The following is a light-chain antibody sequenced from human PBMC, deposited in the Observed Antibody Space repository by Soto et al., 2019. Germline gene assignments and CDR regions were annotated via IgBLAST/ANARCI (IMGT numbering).Light chain of an antibody. CDR2: GAS. Sequence: TQSPATLSVSPWERATLSCRASQSVSSNLAWYQQKPGQAPRLLIYGASTRATGIPARFSGSGSGTDFTLTISSLEPEDFAVYYCQQRSNWPRTFGQGTKVDIK. CDR1: QSVSSN. V-gene: IGKV3-11*01. J-gene: IGKJ1*01. CDR3: QQRSNWPRT.